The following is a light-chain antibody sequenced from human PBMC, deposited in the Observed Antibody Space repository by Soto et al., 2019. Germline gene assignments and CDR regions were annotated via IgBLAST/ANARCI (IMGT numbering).Light chain of an antibody. CDR1: NIGRKS. J-gene: IGLJ2*01. V-gene: IGLV3-21*02. CDR2: DDR. CDR3: QLWDSNSDHVV. Sequence: SYELTQPPSVSVAPGQTARITCGGTNIGRKSVHWYQQKPGQAPVVVVYDDRERPSRIPERFSGSNSGNTAALTISRGEAGDEADYYCQLWDSNSDHVVFGGGTKLTVL.